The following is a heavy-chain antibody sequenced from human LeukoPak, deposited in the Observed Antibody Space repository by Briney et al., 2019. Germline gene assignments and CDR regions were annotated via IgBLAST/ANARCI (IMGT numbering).Heavy chain of an antibody. CDR1: GFTFTNAW. CDR2: VRAKTDGGTT. J-gene: IGHJ4*02. V-gene: IGHV3-15*01. D-gene: IGHD2/OR15-2a*01. Sequence: GGSLRLSCAVSGFTFTNAWMNWVRQAPGKGLEWVGRVRAKTDGGTTEYAAPVKGRFSISRDDSTNTVYLQMNSLITEDTAIYYCAADTPVPLAQIDYWGQGALVTVS. CDR3: AADTPVPLAQIDY.